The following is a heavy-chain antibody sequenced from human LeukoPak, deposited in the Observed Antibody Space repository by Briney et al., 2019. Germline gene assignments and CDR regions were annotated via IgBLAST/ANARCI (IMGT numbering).Heavy chain of an antibody. CDR2: MNADSGGT. J-gene: IGHJ4*02. V-gene: IGHV1-2*02. CDR1: GYTFSGYY. D-gene: IGHD3-10*01. CDR3: ARDLEGYHYGSGNYPQ. Sequence: KPGASVKVSCKASGYTFSGYYIHWVGQAPGQGLEWMGWMNADSGGTNYAQKFQGRVTMTRDTSISTAYMELNSLTSDDTAVYYCARDLEGYHYGSGNYPQWVQGTLATVPS.